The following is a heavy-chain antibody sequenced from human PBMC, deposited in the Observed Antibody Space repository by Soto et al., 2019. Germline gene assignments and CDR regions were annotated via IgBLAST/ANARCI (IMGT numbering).Heavy chain of an antibody. J-gene: IGHJ4*02. V-gene: IGHV4-30-2*01. CDR3: ASGGGLPRYY. CDR1: GGSISSGGYS. Sequence: QLQLQESGSGLVKPSQTLSLTCAVSGGSISSGGYSWSWIRQPPGKGLAWIGYIYHSGSTYYNPSLKRRVTISVDRSKNQFSLKLSSATAADTAVYYCASGGGLPRYYWGQGTLVTVSS. D-gene: IGHD3-10*01. CDR2: IYHSGST.